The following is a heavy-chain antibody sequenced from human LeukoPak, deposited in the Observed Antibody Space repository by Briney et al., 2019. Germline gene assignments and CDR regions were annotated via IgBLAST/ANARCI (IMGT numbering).Heavy chain of an antibody. CDR3: ARDSRGSGSYYNVRYFDH. D-gene: IGHD3-10*01. CDR1: GFTFSSYS. Sequence: GGSLRLSCAASGFTFSSYSMNWVRQAPGKGLEWVSYISSSSSTIYYADSVKGRFTISRDNAKNSLYLQMNSLRAEDTAVYYCARDSRGSGSYYNVRYFDHWGQGTLVTVSS. CDR2: ISSSSSTI. V-gene: IGHV3-48*01. J-gene: IGHJ4*02.